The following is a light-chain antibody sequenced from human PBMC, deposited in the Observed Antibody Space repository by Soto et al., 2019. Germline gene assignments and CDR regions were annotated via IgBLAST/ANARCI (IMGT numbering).Light chain of an antibody. V-gene: IGLV1-44*01. CDR2: SNN. J-gene: IGLJ2*01. CDR1: SSNIGSNT. CDR3: AAWDDRRIVHVV. Sequence: QSVLTQPPSASGTPGQRVTLSCSGSSSNIGSNTVNWYQQLPGTAPKLLIYSNNQRPSGVPDRFSGSKSGTSASLAISGLQSEDEADYYGAAWDDRRIVHVVFGGGSKLTVL.